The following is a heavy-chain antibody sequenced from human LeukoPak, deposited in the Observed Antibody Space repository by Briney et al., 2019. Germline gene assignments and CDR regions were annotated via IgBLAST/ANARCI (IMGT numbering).Heavy chain of an antibody. CDR3: ARDRLTLLGAVAGTIDAFDI. D-gene: IGHD6-19*01. CDR1: GYTFSAYF. Sequence: ASVKVSCKAYGYTFSAYFMHCVRQDPGQGLEWMGGINPNSGGTNYAQKFQGRVTMTRDTSISTAYVGLSRLTSDDSAIYYCARDRLTLLGAVAGTIDAFDIWGQGTMVTVSS. V-gene: IGHV1-2*02. CDR2: INPNSGGT. J-gene: IGHJ3*02.